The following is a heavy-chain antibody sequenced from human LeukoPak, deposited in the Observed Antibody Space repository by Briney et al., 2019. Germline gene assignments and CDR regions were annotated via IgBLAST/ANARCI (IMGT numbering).Heavy chain of an antibody. V-gene: IGHV4-34*01. Sequence: SETLSLTCAVYGGSFSGYYWSCIRQPPPQGLELIGEINHSGSTNYNPSLKSRVTISVDTSKNQFSLKLSSVTAADTAVYYCARDVAAENAFDIWGQGTMVTVSS. J-gene: IGHJ3*02. CDR2: INHSGST. D-gene: IGHD6-13*01. CDR3: ARDVAAENAFDI. CDR1: GGSFSGYY.